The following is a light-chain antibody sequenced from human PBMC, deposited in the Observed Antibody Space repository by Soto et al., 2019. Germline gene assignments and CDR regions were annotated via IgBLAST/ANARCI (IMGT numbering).Light chain of an antibody. J-gene: IGLJ2*01. CDR1: NSDVGGYNY. CDR2: DVR. Sequence: QSALTQPPSASGSPGQSVTSSCTGTNSDVGGYNYVSWYQQHPGKAPRLMIYDVRKRPSGVPDRFSGSKSGNTASLTVSGLQAEDEADYYCTSYAGRNGLLFGGGTKLTVL. CDR3: TSYAGRNGLL. V-gene: IGLV2-8*01.